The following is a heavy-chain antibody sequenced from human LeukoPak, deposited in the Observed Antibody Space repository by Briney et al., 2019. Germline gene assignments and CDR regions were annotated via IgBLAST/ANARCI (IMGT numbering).Heavy chain of an antibody. CDR3: ARLGVIITGHFQH. CDR2: ISGSGTYI. J-gene: IGHJ1*01. D-gene: IGHD3-10*01. V-gene: IGHV3-21*01. CDR1: GFTFSNYN. Sequence: GGSLRLSCVGSGFTFSNYNMIWVRQAPGKGLEWVSSISGSGTYIFYADSVKGRFTVSRDNAKNSLFLQMSSLRAEDTAVYYCARLGVIITGHFQHWGQGTLVTVAS.